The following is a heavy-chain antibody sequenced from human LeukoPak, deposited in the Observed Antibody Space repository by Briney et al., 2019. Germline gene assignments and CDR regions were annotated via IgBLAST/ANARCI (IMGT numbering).Heavy chain of an antibody. CDR2: IGIDSGNT. J-gene: IGHJ4*02. CDR1: GFMFSDYS. V-gene: IGHV3-48*01. CDR3: ARDYKYAFDN. Sequence: GGSLRLSCAASGFMFSDYSMNWVRQAPGKGLEWISYIGIDSGNTNYADSVKGRFTISGDKAKNLLYLQMNSLRVEDTAVYYCARDYKYAFDNWGQGTLVTVSS. D-gene: IGHD5-24*01.